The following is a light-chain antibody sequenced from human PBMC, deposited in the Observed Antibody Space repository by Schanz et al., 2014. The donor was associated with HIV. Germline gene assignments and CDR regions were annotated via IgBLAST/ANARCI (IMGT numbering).Light chain of an antibody. J-gene: IGLJ3*02. V-gene: IGLV2-14*03. CDR3: SSYAGSNNLL. CDR1: SIDAGGYNY. Sequence: QSALTQPASVSGSPGQSITISCTGTSIDAGGYNYVSRYQQHPGKAPKLMIYDVSYRPSGISNRFSGSKSGSTASLTISGLQAEDEADYYCSSYAGSNNLLFGGGTKLTVL. CDR2: DVS.